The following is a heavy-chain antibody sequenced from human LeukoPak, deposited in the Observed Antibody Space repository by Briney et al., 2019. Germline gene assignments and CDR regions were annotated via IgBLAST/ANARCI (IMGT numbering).Heavy chain of an antibody. CDR2: ISYDGSNK. D-gene: IGHD1-26*01. Sequence: PGGSLRLSCAASGFTFSSYAMHWVRQAPGKGLKWVADISYDGSNKYYADSVKGRFTISRHNSKNTLYLQMTTWRAEDTSVYYCVKDSGSYYYYGMDVWGQGTTVTVSS. V-gene: IGHV3-30*04. J-gene: IGHJ6*02. CDR1: GFTFSSYA. CDR3: VKDSGSYYYYGMDV.